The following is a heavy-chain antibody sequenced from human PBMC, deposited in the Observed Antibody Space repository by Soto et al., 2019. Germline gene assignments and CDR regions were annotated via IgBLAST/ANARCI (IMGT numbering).Heavy chain of an antibody. D-gene: IGHD6-13*01. CDR3: ARDSSSSWYYYYGMDV. CDR2: TYYRSKWYN. J-gene: IGHJ6*02. V-gene: IGHV6-1*01. CDR1: GDSVSSNSAA. Sequence: SQTLSITCAISGDSVSSNSAAWNWIRQCPSRGLEWLGRTYYRSKWYNDYAVPVKSRITINPDTSKNQFSLQLNSVTPEDTAVYYCARDSSSSWYYYYGMDVWGQGTTVTGYS.